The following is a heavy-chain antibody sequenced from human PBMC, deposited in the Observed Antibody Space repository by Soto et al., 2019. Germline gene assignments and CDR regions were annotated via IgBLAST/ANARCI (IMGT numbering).Heavy chain of an antibody. CDR3: ARYQYYDILTGYSPFDP. J-gene: IGHJ5*02. CDR1: GYTLTSYG. V-gene: IGHV1-18*01. CDR2: ISAYNGNT. D-gene: IGHD3-9*01. Sequence: ASVKVSCKASGYTLTSYGISWVRQAPGQGLEWMGWISAYNGNTNYAQKLQGRVTMTTDTSTSTAYMELRSLRSDDTAVYYCARYQYYDILTGYSPFDPWGQGTLVTVSS.